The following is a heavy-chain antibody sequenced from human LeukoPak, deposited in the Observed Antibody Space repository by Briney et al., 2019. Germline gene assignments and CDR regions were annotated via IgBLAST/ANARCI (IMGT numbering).Heavy chain of an antibody. CDR2: ISSSGSTI. CDR1: GFTFSSYE. J-gene: IGHJ4*02. CDR3: ARDNYDSSGYYFD. D-gene: IGHD3-22*01. Sequence: GGSPGVSCAATGFTFSSYEMNWVRQAPGKGLEWVSYISSSGSTIYYADSVKGRFTISRDNAKNSLYLQMNSLRAEDTAVYYCARDNYDSSGYYFDWGQGTLVTVSS. V-gene: IGHV3-48*03.